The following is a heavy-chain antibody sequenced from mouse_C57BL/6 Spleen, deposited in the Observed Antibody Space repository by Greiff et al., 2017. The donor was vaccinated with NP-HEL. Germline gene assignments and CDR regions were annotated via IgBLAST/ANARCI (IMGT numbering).Heavy chain of an antibody. V-gene: IGHV5-17*01. Sequence: EVKVVESGGGLVKPGGSLKLSCAASGFTFSDYGMHWVRQAPEKGLEWVAYISSGSSTIYYADTVKGRFTISRDNAKNTLFLQMTSLRSEDTAMYYCATIYYDYSYFDYWGQGTTLTVSS. J-gene: IGHJ2*01. CDR1: GFTFSDYG. CDR2: ISSGSSTI. D-gene: IGHD2-4*01. CDR3: ATIYYDYSYFDY.